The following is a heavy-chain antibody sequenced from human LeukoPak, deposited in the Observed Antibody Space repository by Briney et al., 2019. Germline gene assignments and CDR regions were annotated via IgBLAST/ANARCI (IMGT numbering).Heavy chain of an antibody. D-gene: IGHD2-2*02. CDR1: GFTFSSYW. CDR2: IKQDGSEK. V-gene: IGHV3-7*01. Sequence: GGSLRLSCAASGFTFSSYWMSWVRQAPGKGLEWVANIKQDGSEKYYVDSVKGRFTISRDHAKNSLFLQMNSLRAEDTAVYYCARDVYCSSTNCYNVWGKGTTVTVSS. CDR3: ARDVYCSSTNCYNV. J-gene: IGHJ6*04.